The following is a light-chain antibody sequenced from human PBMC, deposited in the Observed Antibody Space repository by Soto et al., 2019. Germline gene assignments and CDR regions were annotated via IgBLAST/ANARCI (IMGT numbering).Light chain of an antibody. J-gene: IGKJ2*01. CDR2: DAS. Sequence: EIVMTQSPATLSLSPGERATLSCRASQSVGKYLVWYQQKPGQAPRLLIYDASTRATGIPDRFSGSGSGTDFTLTISRLEPEDYAVYFCQQYGGSPRYTFGQGTKVDIK. V-gene: IGKV3-20*01. CDR1: QSVGKY. CDR3: QQYGGSPRYT.